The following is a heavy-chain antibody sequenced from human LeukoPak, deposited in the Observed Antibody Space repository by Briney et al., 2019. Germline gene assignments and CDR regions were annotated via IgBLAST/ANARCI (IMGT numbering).Heavy chain of an antibody. CDR1: GGSFSGYY. V-gene: IGHV4-34*01. Sequence: PSETLSLTCAVYGGSFSGYYWSWIRRPPGKGLEWIGEINHSGSTNYNPSLKSRVTISVDTSKNQFSLKLSSVTAADTAVYYCARDGLRHYYYYYGMDVWGQGTTVTVSS. J-gene: IGHJ6*02. CDR2: INHSGST. D-gene: IGHD5-12*01. CDR3: ARDGLRHYYYYYGMDV.